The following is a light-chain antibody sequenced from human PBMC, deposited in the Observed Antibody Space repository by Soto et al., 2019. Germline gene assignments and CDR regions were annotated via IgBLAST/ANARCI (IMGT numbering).Light chain of an antibody. J-gene: IGKJ5*01. Sequence: DIQMTQSPSSLSASVGDRVTITCRASQSISSYLNWYQQKPGKAPKLLIYAASSLQSGVPSRFSGSGSGTDFTLTINSLQPEDFATYYCQQSYSTPGFGKGTRLEIK. CDR2: AAS. V-gene: IGKV1-39*01. CDR3: QQSYSTPG. CDR1: QSISSY.